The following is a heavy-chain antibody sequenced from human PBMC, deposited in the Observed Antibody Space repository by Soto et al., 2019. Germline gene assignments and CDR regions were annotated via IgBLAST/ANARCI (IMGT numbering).Heavy chain of an antibody. D-gene: IGHD3-10*01. CDR2: ISPSDGST. Sequence: ASVKVSCKASGYTFTSYEMYWVRQAPGQGLEWMGIISPSDGSTTYAQKFQGRITMTRDTSTSTAYMDLSSLTSEDTAVYFCARDWGGNTHFFDYWGQGTLVTVSS. CDR3: ARDWGGNTHFFDY. CDR1: GYTFTSYE. V-gene: IGHV1-46*01. J-gene: IGHJ4*02.